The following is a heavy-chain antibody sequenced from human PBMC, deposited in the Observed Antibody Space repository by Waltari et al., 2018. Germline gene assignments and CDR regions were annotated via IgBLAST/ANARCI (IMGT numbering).Heavy chain of an antibody. CDR3: ARPTGDSTASSNWFDP. D-gene: IGHD6-6*01. J-gene: IGHJ5*02. CDR1: GGTLSSYP. CDR2: LIPCLDRA. V-gene: IGHV1-69*04. Sequence: QVQLVQSGAEVKKPGSSVRVSCKASGGTLSSYPISWVRQAPGQGLEWMGRLIPCLDRANYAQRFQGRLTITADKSTNTAYMELASLTSEDTAVYYCARPTGDSTASSNWFDPWGQGTLVTVSS.